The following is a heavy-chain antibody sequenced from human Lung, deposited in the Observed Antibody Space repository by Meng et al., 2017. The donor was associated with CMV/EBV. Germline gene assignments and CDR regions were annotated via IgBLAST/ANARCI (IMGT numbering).Heavy chain of an antibody. CDR3: ARDNNWGQDD. V-gene: IGHV1-2*02. D-gene: IGHD7-27*01. Sequence: SXXVSCKASGDTLTAHYFHWVRQAPGQGLEWMGWIHPHRGDTNYAQQFQGRVTLTRDTSINTGYMELTRLTSDDTAVYYCARDNNWGQDDWGQGALVTVSS. CDR1: GDTLTAHY. J-gene: IGHJ4*02. CDR2: IHPHRGDT.